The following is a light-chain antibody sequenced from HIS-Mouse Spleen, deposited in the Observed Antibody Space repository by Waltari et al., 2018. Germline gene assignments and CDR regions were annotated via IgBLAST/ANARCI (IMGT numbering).Light chain of an antibody. CDR1: QSISSW. Sequence: DIQMTQSPPTLSASVGDRLTITCRASQSISSWLAWYQQKPGKAPKLLIYKASSLESGVPSRFSGSGSGTEFTLTISSLQPDDFATYYCQQYNSYPYTFGQGTKLEIK. J-gene: IGKJ2*01. CDR3: QQYNSYPYT. V-gene: IGKV1-5*03. CDR2: KAS.